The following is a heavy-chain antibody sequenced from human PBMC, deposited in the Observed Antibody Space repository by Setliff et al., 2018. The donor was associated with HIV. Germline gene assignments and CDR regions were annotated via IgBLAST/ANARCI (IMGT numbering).Heavy chain of an antibody. D-gene: IGHD3-9*01. CDR2: TSAYNGNT. V-gene: IGHV1-18*01. J-gene: IGHJ3*02. CDR3: ARVGPVLRYFDWLFQSNAFDI. Sequence: VKVSCKASGYTFTSYGISWVRQAPGQGLEWMGWTSAYNGNTNYAQKLQGRVTMTTDTSTSTAYMELRSLRSDDTAVYYCARVGPVLRYFDWLFQSNAFDIWGQGTMVTVSS. CDR1: GYTFTSYG.